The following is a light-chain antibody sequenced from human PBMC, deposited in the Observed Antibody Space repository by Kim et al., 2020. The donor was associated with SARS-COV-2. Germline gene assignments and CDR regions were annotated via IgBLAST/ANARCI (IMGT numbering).Light chain of an antibody. V-gene: IGLV2-14*03. Sequence: GQSHTTSCTGTSRDVGGYNYVSWYQQHPGKAPKLMIYDVSNRPSGVSNRFSGSKSGNTASLTISGLQAEDEADYYCSSYTSSSTVVFGGGTQLTVL. CDR3: SSYTSSSTVV. CDR1: SRDVGGYNY. J-gene: IGLJ2*01. CDR2: DVS.